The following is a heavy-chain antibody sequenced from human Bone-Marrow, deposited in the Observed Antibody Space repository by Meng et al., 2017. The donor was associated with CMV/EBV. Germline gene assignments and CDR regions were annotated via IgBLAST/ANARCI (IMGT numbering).Heavy chain of an antibody. D-gene: IGHD2-2*02. J-gene: IGHJ6*02. CDR3: SRYARMTAAIRSSCYCNGMDV. CDR1: GGTFSSYT. Sequence: SVKVSCKASGGTFSSYTISWVRQAPGQGLEWMGRIIPILGIANYAQKFQGRVTITADKSTSTAYMELSSLRSEDTAVYSCSRYARMTAAIRSSCYCNGMDVWGQGTTVTVSS. CDR2: IIPILGIA. V-gene: IGHV1-69*02.